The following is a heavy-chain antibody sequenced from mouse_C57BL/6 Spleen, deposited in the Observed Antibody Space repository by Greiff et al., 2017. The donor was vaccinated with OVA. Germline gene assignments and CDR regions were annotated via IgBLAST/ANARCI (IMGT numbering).Heavy chain of an antibody. V-gene: IGHV1-26*01. CDR2: INPNNGGT. J-gene: IGHJ2*01. D-gene: IGHD2-3*01. CDR3: AVYDGYYGDY. CDR1: GYTFTDYY. Sequence: EVQLQQSGPEPVKPGASVKISCKASGYTFTDYYMNWVKQSHGKSLEWIGDINPNNGGTSYNQKFKGKATLTVDKSSSTAYMELRSLTSEDSAVYYCAVYDGYYGDYWGQGTTLTVSS.